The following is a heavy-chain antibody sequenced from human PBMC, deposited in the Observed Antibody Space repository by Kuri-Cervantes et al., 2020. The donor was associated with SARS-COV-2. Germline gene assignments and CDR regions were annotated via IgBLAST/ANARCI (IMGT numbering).Heavy chain of an antibody. CDR3: ASVGDSGNSAPDW. J-gene: IGHJ4*02. CDR2: IWYDGSNK. Sequence: GESLKISCAASGFTFSSYGMHWVRQAPGKGLEWVAVIWYDGSNKYYADSVKGRFTISRDNSKNTLYLQMNSLRAEDTAVYYCASVGDSGNSAPDWWGQGTLVTVSS. CDR1: GFTFSSYG. V-gene: IGHV3-33*01. D-gene: IGHD1-26*01.